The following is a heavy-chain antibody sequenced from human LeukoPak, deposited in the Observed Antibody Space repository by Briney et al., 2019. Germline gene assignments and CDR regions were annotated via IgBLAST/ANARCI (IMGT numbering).Heavy chain of an antibody. J-gene: IGHJ4*02. CDR2: IWYDGNNK. V-gene: IGHV3-33*01. Sequence: PGRSLRLSCVASGFTFSSYGMHWVRQAPGKGLEWVAVIWYDGNNKYYEDSVKGRFTISRDNSKNTLYLQMNSLRAEDTAVYYCARDWGSGNSYYFDYWGQGTLVTVS. CDR1: GFTFSSYG. D-gene: IGHD3-10*01. CDR3: ARDWGSGNSYYFDY.